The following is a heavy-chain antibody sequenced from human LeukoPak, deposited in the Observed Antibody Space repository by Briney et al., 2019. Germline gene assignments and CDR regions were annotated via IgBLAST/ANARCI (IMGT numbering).Heavy chain of an antibody. Sequence: GGSLRLSCAASGLTFSDYSMTWVRQAPGKGLFWVSGISAGGGSTYYADSVKGRFTISRDNAKNSLYLQMNSLRAEDTAVYYCARDPGTDSSSWLPPARWGQGTLVTVSS. CDR2: ISAGGGST. D-gene: IGHD6-13*01. J-gene: IGHJ4*02. CDR3: ARDPGTDSSSWLPPAR. CDR1: GLTFSDYS. V-gene: IGHV3-23*01.